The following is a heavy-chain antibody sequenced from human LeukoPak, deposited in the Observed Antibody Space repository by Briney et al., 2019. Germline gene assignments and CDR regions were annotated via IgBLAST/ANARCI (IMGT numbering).Heavy chain of an antibody. CDR3: ARQLAAAGTAGFDY. CDR1: GVSISYYY. CDR2: IYTTGST. V-gene: IGHV4-4*07. D-gene: IGHD6-13*01. J-gene: IGHJ4*02. Sequence: PSETLFLTCSVSGVSISYYYWTWIRQPAGKGLEWIGRIYTTGSTNYNPSLKSRVTMSVDTSKNQFSLKLSSVAAADTAVYYCARQLAAAGTAGFDYWGQGTLVTVSS.